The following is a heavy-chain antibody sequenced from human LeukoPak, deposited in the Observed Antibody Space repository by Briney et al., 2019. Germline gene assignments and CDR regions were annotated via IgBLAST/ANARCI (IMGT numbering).Heavy chain of an antibody. Sequence: GGSLRLSCAATGFTFSDYYMSWIRQAPGKGLEWVSYISRGGNTIYYADSLQGRFTISRDNAKNSLYLQMNGLRADDTAVYYCARGSNWFEPWGQGTLVTVSS. J-gene: IGHJ5*02. CDR3: ARGSNWFEP. CDR2: ISRGGNTI. CDR1: GFTFSDYY. V-gene: IGHV3-11*01. D-gene: IGHD6-19*01.